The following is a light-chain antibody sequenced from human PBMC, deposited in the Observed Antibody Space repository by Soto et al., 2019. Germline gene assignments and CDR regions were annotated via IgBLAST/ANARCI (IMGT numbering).Light chain of an antibody. J-gene: IGLJ3*02. CDR2: EVT. CDR1: SSDVGSYNL. Sequence: QSALTQPASVSGSPGQSITISCTGTSSDVGSYNLVSWYQHHPGKAPKLMIYEVTKRPSGVSNRFSGSKSGNTASLTISGLQAEDEADYYCCSYAGTSTPWVFGGGTKVTV. V-gene: IGLV2-23*02. CDR3: CSYAGTSTPWV.